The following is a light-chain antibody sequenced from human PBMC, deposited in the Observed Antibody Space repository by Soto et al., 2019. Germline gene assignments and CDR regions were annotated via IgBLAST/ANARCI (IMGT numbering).Light chain of an antibody. V-gene: IGKV1-39*01. CDR1: QSISSY. J-gene: IGKJ1*01. CDR2: AAS. CDR3: QQSDSTPT. Sequence: DIHKTQSPSSLSASVRDRVTITCRASQSISSYVNWYQQKPGKAPKLLIYAASSLQSGVPSRFSGGGSGTDFTLTISSLQPEDFATYYCQQSDSTPTVGHGTKVDIK.